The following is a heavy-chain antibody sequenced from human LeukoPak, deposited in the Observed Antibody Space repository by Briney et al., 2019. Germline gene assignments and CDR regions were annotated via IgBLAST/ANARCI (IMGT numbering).Heavy chain of an antibody. CDR3: ARDRAPLRFLEWLTEYGMDV. D-gene: IGHD3-3*01. Sequence: SVKVSCKASGGTFSSYAISWVRQAPGQGLEWMGGIIPIFGTANYAQKFQGRVTITADESTSTAYTELSSLRSEDTAVYYCARDRAPLRFLEWLTEYGMDVWGQGTTVTVSS. CDR1: GGTFSSYA. J-gene: IGHJ6*02. V-gene: IGHV1-69*13. CDR2: IIPIFGTA.